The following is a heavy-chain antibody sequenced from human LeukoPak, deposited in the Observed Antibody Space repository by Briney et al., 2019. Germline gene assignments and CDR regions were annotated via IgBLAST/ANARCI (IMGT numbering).Heavy chain of an antibody. CDR2: ITSSSSTI. D-gene: IGHD3-10*01. V-gene: IGHV3-48*01. Sequence: GGSLRLSCAASGFTFSSYSMNWVRQAQGKGLEWVSYITSSSSTIYYADSVKGRFTISRDNAKNSLYLQMNSLRAEDTAVYYWARDYYGSGSYDWGQGTLVTVSS. CDR3: ARDYYGSGSYD. CDR1: GFTFSSYS. J-gene: IGHJ4*02.